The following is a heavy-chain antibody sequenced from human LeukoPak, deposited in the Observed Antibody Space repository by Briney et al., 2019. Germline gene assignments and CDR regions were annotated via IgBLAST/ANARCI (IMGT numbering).Heavy chain of an antibody. CDR3: ARKGSYYYDRMGGFDY. CDR2: IYTSGST. V-gene: IGHV4-61*02. J-gene: IGHJ4*02. Sequence: SETLSLTCTVSGGSIGSGSYYWSWIRQPAGKGLEWIGRIYTSGSTNYNPSLKSRVTISVDTSKNQFSLKLSSVTAADTAVYYCARKGSYYYDRMGGFDYWGQGTLVTVSS. CDR1: GGSIGSGSYY. D-gene: IGHD3-10*02.